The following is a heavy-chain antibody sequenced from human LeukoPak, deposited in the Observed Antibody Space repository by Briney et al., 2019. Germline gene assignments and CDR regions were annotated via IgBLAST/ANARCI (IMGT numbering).Heavy chain of an antibody. J-gene: IGHJ4*02. Sequence: GGTLRLSCAASGFTFSSYGMSWVRQAPGKGLEWVSAISGGGGSTYYADSVKGRFTISRDNSKNTLYLQMNSLRAEDTAVYYCARGLSGYSSSLGYWGQGTLVTVSS. CDR1: GFTFSSYG. V-gene: IGHV3-23*01. CDR2: ISGGGGST. D-gene: IGHD6-6*01. CDR3: ARGLSGYSSSLGY.